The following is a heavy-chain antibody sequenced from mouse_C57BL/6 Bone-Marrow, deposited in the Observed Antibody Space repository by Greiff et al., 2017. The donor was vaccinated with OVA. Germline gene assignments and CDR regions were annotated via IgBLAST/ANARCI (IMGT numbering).Heavy chain of an antibody. Sequence: EVQLQQSGPELVKPGASVKMSCKASGYTFTDYNMHWVKQSHGKSLEWIGYINPNNGGTSYNQKFKGKATLTVNKSYSTAYMELRSLTSEDSAVYYCARWPIYYYGSSPWFAYWGQGTLVTVSA. D-gene: IGHD1-1*01. CDR1: GYTFTDYN. CDR3: ARWPIYYYGSSPWFAY. V-gene: IGHV1-22*01. CDR2: INPNNGGT. J-gene: IGHJ3*01.